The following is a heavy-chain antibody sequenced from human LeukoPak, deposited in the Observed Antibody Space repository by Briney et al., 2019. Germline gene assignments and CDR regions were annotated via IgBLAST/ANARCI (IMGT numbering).Heavy chain of an antibody. CDR1: GFTLRSHG. CDR3: AKDSSTGWYYFDY. V-gene: IGHV3-30*18. Sequence: PGKSLTLSCAASGFTLRSHGMHWVRQAPGKGLEWVAVISHDESNKHYADSVKGRFTISRDTSRNTLYLQMDSLRAEDTALYYCAKDSSTGWYYFDYWGQGTVVTVSS. J-gene: IGHJ4*02. D-gene: IGHD2-2*01. CDR2: ISHDESNK.